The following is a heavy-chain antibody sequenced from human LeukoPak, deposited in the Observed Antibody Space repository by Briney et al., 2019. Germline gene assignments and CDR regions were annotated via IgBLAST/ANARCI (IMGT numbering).Heavy chain of an antibody. CDR3: ARAWASYYYGSGTFDY. CDR2: IYYSGST. J-gene: IGHJ4*02. V-gene: IGHV4-31*03. Sequence: SETLSLTCTVSGDSISSGGYYWSWIRQHPGKGLEWIVYIYYSGSTYYNPSLKSRVTISVDTSKNQFSLKLSSVTAADTAGYYCARAWASYYYGSGTFDYWGQGTLVTVSS. CDR1: GDSISSGGYY. D-gene: IGHD3-10*01.